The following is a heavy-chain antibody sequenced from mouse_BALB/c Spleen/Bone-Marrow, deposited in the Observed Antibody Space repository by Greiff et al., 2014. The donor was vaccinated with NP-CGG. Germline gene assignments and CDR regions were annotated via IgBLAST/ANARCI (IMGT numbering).Heavy chain of an antibody. Sequence: VQLQQSDADLMKPGASVKISCKATGYRFNSYWIEWVKQRPGHGLEWIGEILPGSGSTNFNEKFKGKATFTAYTSSNTAYMQISSLTSEDSAVYYCARLGIRSFDYWGQGTTLTVSS. CDR2: ILPGSGST. CDR1: GYRFNSYW. CDR3: ARLGIRSFDY. D-gene: IGHD3-1*01. J-gene: IGHJ2*01. V-gene: IGHV1-9*01.